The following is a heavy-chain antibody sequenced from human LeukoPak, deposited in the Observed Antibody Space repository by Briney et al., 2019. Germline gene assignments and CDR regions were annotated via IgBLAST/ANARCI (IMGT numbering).Heavy chain of an antibody. D-gene: IGHD2-15*01. CDR3: ARTPRTPYYGMDV. CDR2: IYYSGST. Sequence: KPSETLSLTCTVSGGSISSYYWSWIRQPPGKRLEWVGYIYYSGSTNYNPSLKRRVTISVDTSKNQFSLKLSSVTAADTAVYYCARTPRTPYYGMDVWGKGTTVTVSS. J-gene: IGHJ6*04. V-gene: IGHV4-59*01. CDR1: GGSISSYY.